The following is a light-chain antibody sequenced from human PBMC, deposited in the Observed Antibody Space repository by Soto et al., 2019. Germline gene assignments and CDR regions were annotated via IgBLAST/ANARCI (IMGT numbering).Light chain of an antibody. CDR1: SANIGAAYN. CDR3: QSYDISLHNYV. V-gene: IGLV1-40*01. J-gene: IGLJ1*01. Sequence: QSVLPHPPSVSWAPGHRVTISCTGSSANIGAAYNVDWYQQLPGTAPKLLIYGNNNRPSGVPARFSGSKSGTSASLAIAGLQAEDEGDYHCQSYDISLHNYVFGTGTKVTVL. CDR2: GNN.